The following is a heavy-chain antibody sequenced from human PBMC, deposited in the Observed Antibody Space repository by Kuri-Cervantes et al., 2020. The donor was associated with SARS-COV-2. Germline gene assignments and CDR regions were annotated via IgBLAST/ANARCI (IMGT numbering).Heavy chain of an antibody. J-gene: IGHJ4*02. CDR3: ARVGAGVCSSASCYSRAFDY. CDR2: IYYSGST. V-gene: IGHV4-61*01. Sequence: SETLSLTCTVSGGSVSSGSYYWSWIRQPPGKGLEWIGYIYYSGSTNYNPSLKSRVTISVDTSKNQFSLKLSSVTAADTAVYYCARVGAGVCSSASCYSRAFDYWGQGTLVTVSS. D-gene: IGHD2-2*02. CDR1: GGSVSSGSYY.